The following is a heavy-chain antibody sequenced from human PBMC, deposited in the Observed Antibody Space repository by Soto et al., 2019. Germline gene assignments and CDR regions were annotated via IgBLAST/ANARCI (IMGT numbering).Heavy chain of an antibody. D-gene: IGHD5-18*01. CDR2: IYPGDSDT. CDR3: ARHAATAMDY. J-gene: IGHJ4*02. V-gene: IGHV5-51*01. CDR1: GYSFTIYC. Sequence: GESLKSSCKGSGYSFTIYCSGWVLQMPGKGLEWMGIIYPGDSDTRYSPSFQGQVTISADKSISTAYLQWSSLKASDTAMYYCARHAATAMDYWGQGTLVTVSS.